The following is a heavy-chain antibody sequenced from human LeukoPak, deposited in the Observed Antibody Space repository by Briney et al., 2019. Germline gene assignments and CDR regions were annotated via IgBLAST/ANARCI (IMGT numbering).Heavy chain of an antibody. V-gene: IGHV4-38-2*01. CDR2: IYHSGST. CDR1: GYSISSGYY. Sequence: TSETLSLTCAVSGYSISSGYYWGWIRQPPGKGLEWIGSIYHSGSTYYNPSLKSRVTISVDTSKNQFSLKLSSVTAADTAVYYCARGPSSGCYFDYWGQGTLVTVSS. CDR3: ARGPSSGCYFDY. D-gene: IGHD6-19*01. J-gene: IGHJ4*02.